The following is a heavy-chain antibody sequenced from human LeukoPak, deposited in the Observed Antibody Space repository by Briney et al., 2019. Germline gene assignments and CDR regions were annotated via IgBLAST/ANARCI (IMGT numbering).Heavy chain of an antibody. CDR1: GFTFSSYA. V-gene: IGHV3-23*01. CDR2: ISGSGGST. Sequence: GGSLRLSCAASGFTFSSYAMSWVRQAPGKGLEWVSAISGSGGSTYYADSVKGRFTISRDNSKNTLYLQMNNLRAEDTAVYYCTKVGYCSSTSCPTYVDYWGQGTLVTVSS. D-gene: IGHD2-2*01. J-gene: IGHJ4*02. CDR3: TKVGYCSSTSCPTYVDY.